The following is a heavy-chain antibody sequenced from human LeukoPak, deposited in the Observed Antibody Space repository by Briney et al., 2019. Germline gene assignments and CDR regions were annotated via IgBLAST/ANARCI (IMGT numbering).Heavy chain of an antibody. CDR2: IYHNGNT. CDR3: ASGGYSYGFDY. V-gene: IGHV4-34*01. CDR1: GGSFSGYY. D-gene: IGHD5-18*01. J-gene: IGHJ4*02. Sequence: SETLSLTCAVYGGSFSGYYWSWIRQPPGKGLEWIGYIYHNGNTYYSPSLKSRVTISVDRSKNQLSLKLSSVTAADTAMYYCASGGYSYGFDYWGQGTLVTVSS.